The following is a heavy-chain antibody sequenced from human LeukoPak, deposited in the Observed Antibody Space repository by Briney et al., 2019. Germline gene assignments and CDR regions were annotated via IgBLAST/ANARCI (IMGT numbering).Heavy chain of an antibody. CDR3: ARTTTNIVVVPAAYYYYYYYMDV. Sequence: PSETLSLTCAVYGGSFSGYYWSWIRQPPGKGLEWIGEINHSGSTNYNPSLKSRVTISVDTSKNQFSLKLSSVTAADTAVYYCARTTTNIVVVPAAYYYYYYYMDVWGKGTTVTISS. D-gene: IGHD2-2*01. J-gene: IGHJ6*03. CDR2: INHSGST. CDR1: GGSFSGYY. V-gene: IGHV4-34*01.